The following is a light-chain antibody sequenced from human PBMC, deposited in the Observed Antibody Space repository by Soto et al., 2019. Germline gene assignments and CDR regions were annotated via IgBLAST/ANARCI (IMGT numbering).Light chain of an antibody. J-gene: IGKJ1*01. Sequence: EMVLTQSPGTLSLSPGERATLSCRASQSVSSSYLAWYQQKPGQAPRLRIYDTSSRATGIPARFSGSGSGTGFSLAISRRECEDFVVYYCQQCRSSPSFGQGTTVELK. CDR2: DTS. V-gene: IGKV3-20*01. CDR1: QSVSSSY. CDR3: QQCRSSPS.